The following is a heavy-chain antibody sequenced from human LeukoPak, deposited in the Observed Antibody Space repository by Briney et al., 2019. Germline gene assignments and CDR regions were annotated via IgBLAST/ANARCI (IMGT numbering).Heavy chain of an antibody. Sequence: SETLSLTRTVSGGSISSYYWTWIRQPPGKGLEWIGYIYYSGNINYNPSLKSRLTMSIDTSKNQFSLKLSSVTAADTAVYYCARRDYGGGYNWFDPWGQGTLVIVSS. CDR1: GGSISSYY. V-gene: IGHV4-59*08. CDR3: ARRDYGGGYNWFDP. D-gene: IGHD4-23*01. CDR2: IYYSGNI. J-gene: IGHJ5*02.